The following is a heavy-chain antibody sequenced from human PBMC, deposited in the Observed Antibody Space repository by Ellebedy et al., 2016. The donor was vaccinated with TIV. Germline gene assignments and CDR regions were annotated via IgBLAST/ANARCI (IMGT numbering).Heavy chain of an antibody. D-gene: IGHD5-12*01. J-gene: IGHJ4*02. CDR1: GYTFTSYY. V-gene: IGHV1-46*01. CDR3: ARGVLYSCYDSNFDY. CDR2: INPSGGST. Sequence: AASVTVSCKTSGYTFTSYYMHWVRQAPGQGLEWMGIINPSGGSTSYAQKFQGRVTMTGDTSTSTGYMELSSLRSEDTAVYYCARGVLYSCYDSNFDYWGQGTLVTVSS.